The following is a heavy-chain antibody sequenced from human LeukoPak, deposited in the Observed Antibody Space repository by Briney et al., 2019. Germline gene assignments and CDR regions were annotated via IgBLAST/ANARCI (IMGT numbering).Heavy chain of an antibody. CDR3: ARIQLGYCSSTSQSGPRGEWCYYYYMDV. J-gene: IGHJ6*03. V-gene: IGHV4-59*12. CDR1: GGSISIYY. D-gene: IGHD2-2*01. CDR2: FYYSGST. Sequence: SETLSLTCTVSGGSISIYYWSWIRQPPGKGLEWIGNFYYSGSTNYNPSLESRVTIPVDTSKNQFSLRLSSVTAADTAVYYCARIQLGYCSSTSQSGPRGEWCYYYYMDVWGKGTTVTVSS.